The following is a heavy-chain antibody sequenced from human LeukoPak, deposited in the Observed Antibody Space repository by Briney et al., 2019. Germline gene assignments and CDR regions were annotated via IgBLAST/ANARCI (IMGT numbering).Heavy chain of an antibody. CDR2: IRSKANSYAT. CDR3: THSGGRDY. D-gene: IGHD1-26*01. CDR1: GFTFSGSA. V-gene: IGHV3-73*01. J-gene: IGHJ4*02. Sequence: GGSLRLSCAASGFTFSGSAMHWVRQASGKGLEWVGRIRSKANSYATAYAASVKGRVTISRDDSKNTAYLQMNSLTTEDTALYCSTHSGGRDYWGQGTLVTVSS.